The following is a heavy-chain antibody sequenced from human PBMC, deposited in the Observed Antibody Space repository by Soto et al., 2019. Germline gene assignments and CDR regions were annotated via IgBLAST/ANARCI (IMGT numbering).Heavy chain of an antibody. J-gene: IGHJ4*02. D-gene: IGHD4-17*01. V-gene: IGHV3-30*18. CDR3: AKDRGALRWSEEHYYFDY. CDR2: ISYDGRNK. CDR1: GFTFSSYG. Sequence: VGSLRLSCAASGFTFSSYGMHWVRQAPGKGLEWVAVISYDGRNKYYADAVKGRFTISRDNSKNTLYLQTNSLRAEDTAVYYCAKDRGALRWSEEHYYFDYWGQGTLVTVSS.